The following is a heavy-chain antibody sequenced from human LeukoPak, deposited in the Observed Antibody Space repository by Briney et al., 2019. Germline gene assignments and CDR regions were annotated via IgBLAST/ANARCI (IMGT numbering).Heavy chain of an antibody. V-gene: IGHV1-46*01. CDR3: ARDKYRGMVRGVAAPISDY. CDR2: LNPSGGST. CDR1: GYTFTSYY. Sequence: GASVKVSCKASGYTFTSYYIHWVRQAPGQGLEWMAILNPSGGSTSYAQKFQGRVTITRDTSASTAYMELSSLRSEDTAVYYCARDKYRGMVRGVAAPISDYWGQGTLVTVSS. J-gene: IGHJ4*02. D-gene: IGHD3-10*01.